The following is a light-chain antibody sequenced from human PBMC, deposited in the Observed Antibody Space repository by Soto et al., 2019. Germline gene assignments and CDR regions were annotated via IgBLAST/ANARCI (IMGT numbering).Light chain of an antibody. CDR3: GTWDSSLSVWV. CDR1: SSNIGNNY. V-gene: IGLV1-51*01. CDR2: DNN. Sequence: QSVLTQPPSVSAAPGQKVTISCSGSSSNIGNNYVSWYQQLPGTAPKLLIYDNNKRPSGIPDRFSGSKSGTSATLGITGLQTGDEADYYCGTWDSSLSVWVFGVGTKLTVL. J-gene: IGLJ3*02.